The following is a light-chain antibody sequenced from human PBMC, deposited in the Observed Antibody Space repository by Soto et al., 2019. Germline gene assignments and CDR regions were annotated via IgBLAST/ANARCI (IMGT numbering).Light chain of an antibody. CDR2: AAS. Sequence: DIQMTQSPSTLSASVGDTVTVTCRASQGISSYLAWYQQKPGKAPKLRIYAASTLQSGVPSRFSGSGSGTEFTLTISSLQPDDFAIYYCQNYNSYSTFGQGTKVDIK. CDR1: QGISSY. CDR3: QNYNSYST. V-gene: IGKV1-9*01. J-gene: IGKJ1*01.